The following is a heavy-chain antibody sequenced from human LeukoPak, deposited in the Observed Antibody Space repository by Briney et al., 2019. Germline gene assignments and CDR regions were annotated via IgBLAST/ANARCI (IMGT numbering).Heavy chain of an antibody. V-gene: IGHV3-30*18. J-gene: IGHJ4*02. D-gene: IGHD1-20*01. CDR2: ISYDGSYK. CDR3: AKDPSYNWNYLTY. CDR1: GFTFSSYS. Sequence: GGSLRLSCVVSGFTFSSYSVNWVRQAPGKGLEWVAVISYDGSYKDYADSVKGRFTISRDNSKNTLFLQMNSLRAEDTAVYYCAKDPSYNWNYLTYWGQGTLVTVSS.